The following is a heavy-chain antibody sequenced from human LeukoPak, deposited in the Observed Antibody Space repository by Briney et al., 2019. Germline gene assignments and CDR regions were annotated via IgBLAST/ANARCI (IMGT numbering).Heavy chain of an antibody. D-gene: IGHD6-19*01. V-gene: IGHV1-8*03. Sequence: GASVKVSCKASGYTFTSYDINWVRQATGQGLEWMGWMNPNSGNTGYAQKFQGRVTITRNTSISTAYMELSSLRSEDTAVYYCARVEQWLGIKFDPWGQGTLVTVSS. J-gene: IGHJ5*02. CDR1: GYTFTSYD. CDR2: MNPNSGNT. CDR3: ARVEQWLGIKFDP.